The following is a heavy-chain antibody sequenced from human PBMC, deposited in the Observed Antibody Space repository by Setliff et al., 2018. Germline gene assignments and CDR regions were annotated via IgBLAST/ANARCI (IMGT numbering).Heavy chain of an antibody. V-gene: IGHV1-69*13. CDR1: GYTFTNYG. Sequence: GASVKVSCKASGYTFTNYGISWVRQAPGQGLEWMGGIIPIFGTANYAQKFQGRVTITADESTSTAYMELSSLRSEDTAVYYCARDRVAYYDILTPGAFDIWDQGTMVTVSS. CDR3: ARDRVAYYDILTPGAFDI. J-gene: IGHJ3*02. D-gene: IGHD3-9*01. CDR2: IIPIFGTA.